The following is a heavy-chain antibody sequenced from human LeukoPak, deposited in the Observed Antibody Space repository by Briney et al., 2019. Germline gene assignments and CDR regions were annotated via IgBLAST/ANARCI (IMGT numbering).Heavy chain of an antibody. D-gene: IGHD3-22*01. CDR3: ARLATHSAMISEAPEFYFDY. CDR1: GYSFTSYW. CDR2: IYPGDSDT. J-gene: IGHJ4*02. Sequence: PGESLKISCKGSGYSFTSYWIGWVRQMPGKGLEWMGIIYPGDSDTRYSPSFQGQVTISADKSISTAYLQWSSLKASDTAMYYCARLATHSAMISEAPEFYFDYWGQGTLVTVSS. V-gene: IGHV5-51*01.